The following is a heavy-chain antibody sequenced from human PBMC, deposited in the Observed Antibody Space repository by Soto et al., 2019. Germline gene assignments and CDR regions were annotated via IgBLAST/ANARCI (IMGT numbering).Heavy chain of an antibody. CDR1: GGSISSYY. CDR3: ARAQSPLYYDFWSVYSDDAFDI. Sequence: LSLTCTVSGGSISSYYWSWIRQPPGKGLEWIGYIYYSGSTNYNPSLKSRVTISVDTSKNQFSLKLSSVTAADTAVYYCARAQSPLYYDFWSVYSDDAFDIWGQGTMVTVSS. V-gene: IGHV4-59*01. J-gene: IGHJ3*02. D-gene: IGHD3-3*01. CDR2: IYYSGST.